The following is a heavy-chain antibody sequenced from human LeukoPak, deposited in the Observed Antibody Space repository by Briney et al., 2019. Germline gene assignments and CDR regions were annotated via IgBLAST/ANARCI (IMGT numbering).Heavy chain of an antibody. Sequence: PSATLSLTCTVSGGSMNNYYWTWVRQPPGKGPEWIGYIYYAGSTNYNPSLKSRVTISLDTSKNQVSLKLTSVTAADAAAYFCARHLRTTLGENTHSYPMDVWGQGTTVTVSS. CDR1: GGSMNNYY. CDR2: IYYAGST. J-gene: IGHJ6*02. V-gene: IGHV4-59*08. CDR3: ARHLRTTLGENTHSYPMDV. D-gene: IGHD3-16*01.